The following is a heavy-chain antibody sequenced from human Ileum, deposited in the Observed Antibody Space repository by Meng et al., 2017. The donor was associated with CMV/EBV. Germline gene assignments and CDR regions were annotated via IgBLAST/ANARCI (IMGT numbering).Heavy chain of an antibody. CDR2: IVSHNGGTT. Sequence: AGSLSLSCIVSGFIFSTYAMSWVRQPPGKGLEWVTGIVSHNGGTTYDAHYVKGRFTISRDDSKRTLYLQMNSLRAEDTAIYYCAKDIRTGYSFDAFDIWGQGTMVTVSS. D-gene: IGHD3/OR15-3a*01. J-gene: IGHJ3*02. CDR1: GFIFSTYA. V-gene: IGHV3-23*01. CDR3: AKDIRTGYSFDAFDI.